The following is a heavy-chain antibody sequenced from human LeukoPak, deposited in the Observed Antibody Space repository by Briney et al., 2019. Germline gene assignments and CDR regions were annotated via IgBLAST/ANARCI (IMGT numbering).Heavy chain of an antibody. CDR1: GYTFTSSA. Sequence: ASVNVSCKASGYTFTSSALNWVRQAPGQGLEWMGWINTNTGNPTYAQGFTGRFVFSLDTSVSTAYLQISSLKAEDTAVYYCARGAIPLYCSGGSCPFDYWGQGTLVTVSS. CDR3: ARGAIPLYCSGGSCPFDY. J-gene: IGHJ4*02. D-gene: IGHD2-15*01. CDR2: INTNTGNP. V-gene: IGHV7-4-1*02.